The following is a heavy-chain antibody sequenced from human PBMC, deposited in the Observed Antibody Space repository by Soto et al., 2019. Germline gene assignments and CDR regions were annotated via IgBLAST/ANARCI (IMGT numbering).Heavy chain of an antibody. V-gene: IGHV1-69*13. CDR3: ARAYSSSWYVNYFDY. CDR2: IIPIFGTA. Sequence: GASVKVSCKASGGTLSNYSIRWGRQAPGQRLEWVGGIIPIFGTANYPQNFQGRVTITADESTSTAYMELSSLRSEDTALYSCARAYSSSWYVNYFDYWGQGTRVTVSS. CDR1: GGTLSNYS. J-gene: IGHJ4*02. D-gene: IGHD6-13*01.